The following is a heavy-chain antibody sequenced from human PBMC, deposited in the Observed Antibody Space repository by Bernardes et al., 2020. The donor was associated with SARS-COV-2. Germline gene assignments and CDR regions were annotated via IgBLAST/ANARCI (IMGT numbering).Heavy chain of an antibody. J-gene: IGHJ5*02. CDR2: IWYDATNQ. Sequence: GGSLRLSCAASGFSFNNYGMHWVRQAPGKGLEWVAVIWYDATNQYYADSVKGRFTVSRDNSNHTLYLQMNSLRDEDTAVYYCARASVERYLQNWFDAWGQGTLVTVSS. CDR1: GFSFNNYG. D-gene: IGHD3-3*01. CDR3: ARASVERYLQNWFDA. V-gene: IGHV3-33*01.